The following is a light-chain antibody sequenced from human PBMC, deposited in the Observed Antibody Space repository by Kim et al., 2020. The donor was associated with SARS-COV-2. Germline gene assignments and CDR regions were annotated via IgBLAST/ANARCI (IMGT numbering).Light chain of an antibody. CDR3: QAWDSSTKVV. Sequence: SYELTQPPSVSVSPGQTASITCSVDKLGDKYACWYQQKPGQSPVLVIYQDSKRPSGIPERFSGSNSGNTATLTISGTQAMDEADYYCQAWDSSTKVVFGG. J-gene: IGLJ2*01. V-gene: IGLV3-1*01. CDR2: QDS. CDR1: KLGDKY.